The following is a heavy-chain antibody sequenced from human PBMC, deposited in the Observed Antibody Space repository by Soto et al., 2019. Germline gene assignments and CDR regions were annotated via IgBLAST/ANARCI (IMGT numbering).Heavy chain of an antibody. J-gene: IGHJ6*03. V-gene: IGHV3-23*01. CDR2: GGSGGSR. CDR3: VKFRGRAYPYYYMDV. CDR1: RFTFSTYG. Sequence: DVQLLESGGGLVQWGGSLRLSCVTSRFTFSTYGMTWVRQAPGKGLEWVSYGGSGGSRYYAESVKGRFTISRDNSKNTLSLEMNSLRAEDTATYYCVKFRGRAYPYYYMDVWGKGTTVTVSS. D-gene: IGHD3-10*01.